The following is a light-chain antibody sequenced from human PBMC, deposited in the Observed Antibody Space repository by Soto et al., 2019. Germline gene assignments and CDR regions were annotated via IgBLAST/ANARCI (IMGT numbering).Light chain of an antibody. CDR2: ATS. CDR1: ESIINDY. V-gene: IGKV3-20*01. Sequence: EFVLMQSPGTLSLSPGETATLSCRASESIINDYSAWYQQRPGQPPRLLIYATSKRAPGIPDRFSGSGSGTDFTLTISRLEPEDFAVYYCQQYNKWPLTFGGGTKVEIK. CDR3: QQYNKWPLT. J-gene: IGKJ4*01.